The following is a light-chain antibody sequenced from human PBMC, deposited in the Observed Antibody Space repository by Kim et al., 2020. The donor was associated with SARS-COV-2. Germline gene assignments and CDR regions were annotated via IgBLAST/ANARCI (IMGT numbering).Light chain of an antibody. CDR3: QHHTSWPLS. V-gene: IGKV3-11*01. CDR1: QGVGKY. J-gene: IGKJ4*01. Sequence: WSPGERAPRACRASQGVGKYLAWHQRKPGQAPRRRIYAVSSRATGIPARFSGSGSGTDFTRTISSLEPEDFAVYYCQHHTSWPLSFGGGTKVDIK. CDR2: AVS.